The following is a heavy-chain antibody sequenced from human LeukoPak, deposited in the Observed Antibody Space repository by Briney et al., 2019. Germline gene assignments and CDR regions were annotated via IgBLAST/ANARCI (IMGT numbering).Heavy chain of an antibody. J-gene: IGHJ4*02. CDR2: ISYDGSNK. CDR3: AKEDSGFFDY. Sequence: PGRSLRLSCAASGFTFSSYGMHWVRQAPGKGLEWVAVISYDGSNKYYADSVKSRFTISRDNSKNTLYLQMNSLRAEDTAVYYCAKEDSGFFDYWGQGTLVTVSS. CDR1: GFTFSSYG. D-gene: IGHD5-12*01. V-gene: IGHV3-30*18.